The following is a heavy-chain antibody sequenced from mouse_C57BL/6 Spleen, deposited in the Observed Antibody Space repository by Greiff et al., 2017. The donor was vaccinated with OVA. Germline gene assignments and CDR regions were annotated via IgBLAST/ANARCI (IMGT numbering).Heavy chain of an antibody. J-gene: IGHJ2*01. Sequence: EVQRVESGGGLVKPGGSLKLSCAASGFTFSSYTMSWVRQTPEKRLEWVATISGGGGNTYYPDSVKGRFTISRDNAKNTLYLQMSSLRSEDTALYYCARHPAQATRYFDYWGQGTTLTVSS. CDR2: ISGGGGNT. V-gene: IGHV5-9*01. D-gene: IGHD3-2*02. CDR3: ARHPAQATRYFDY. CDR1: GFTFSSYT.